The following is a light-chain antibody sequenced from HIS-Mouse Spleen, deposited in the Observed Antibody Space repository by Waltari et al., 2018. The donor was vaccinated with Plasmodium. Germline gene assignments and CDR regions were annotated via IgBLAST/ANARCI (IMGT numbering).Light chain of an antibody. CDR3: EQYNSYSWA. CDR1: QSISSR. V-gene: IGKV1-5*03. J-gene: IGKJ1*01. Sequence: DIQMTQSPSTLSASVGDRVTITCRASQSISSRLAGYQQKPGKAPKLLIDKASSLESGVPARFSGSGSGTEFTLTISSLQPDDVATYYCEQYNSYSWAFGQGTKVEIK. CDR2: KAS.